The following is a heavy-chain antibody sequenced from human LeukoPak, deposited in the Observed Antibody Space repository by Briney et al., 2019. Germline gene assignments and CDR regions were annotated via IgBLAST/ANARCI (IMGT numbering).Heavy chain of an antibody. Sequence: GGSLRLSCATSGFTFSNYGMHWVRQAPGKGLEWVAFIRFDGTSKFYADSVKGRFTIFGDDSKNTLYLQMNSLRPEDTAIYYCAKDFAVGATYYYYMDVWGKGTTVTVSS. CDR1: GFTFSNYG. CDR2: IRFDGTSK. V-gene: IGHV3-30*02. J-gene: IGHJ6*03. D-gene: IGHD1-26*01. CDR3: AKDFAVGATYYYYMDV.